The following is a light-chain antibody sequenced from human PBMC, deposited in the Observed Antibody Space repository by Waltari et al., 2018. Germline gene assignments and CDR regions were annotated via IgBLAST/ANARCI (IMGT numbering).Light chain of an antibody. CDR1: SSDIGGYNR. J-gene: IGLJ2*01. Sequence: QAALTQPPSMSGSPGQSVTIPCTGNSSDIGGYNRVSWYQQLPGKAPKLMIFEVSQRPSGVSDRFSGSKSGNTASLTISGLQAEDEADYYCSSYAGSNTFLFGGGTRLTAL. CDR2: EVS. V-gene: IGLV2-8*01. CDR3: SSYAGSNTFL.